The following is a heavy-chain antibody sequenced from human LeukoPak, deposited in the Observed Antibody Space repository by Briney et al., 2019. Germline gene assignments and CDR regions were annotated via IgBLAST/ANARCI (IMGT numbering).Heavy chain of an antibody. Sequence: PGGSLRLSCEASGLTFSSYGMHWVRQAPGKGLEWVAFIRYDGSNKYYADSVKGRFTISRDNSKNTLYLQMNSLRVEDTALYYCAKAQGYATSWSPFDYWGQGTLVTVSS. CDR3: AKAQGYATSWSPFDY. CDR2: IRYDGSNK. D-gene: IGHD2-2*01. J-gene: IGHJ4*02. V-gene: IGHV3-30*02. CDR1: GLTFSSYG.